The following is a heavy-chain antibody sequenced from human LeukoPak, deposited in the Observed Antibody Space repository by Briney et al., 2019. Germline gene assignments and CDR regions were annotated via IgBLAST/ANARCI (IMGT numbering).Heavy chain of an antibody. J-gene: IGHJ4*02. D-gene: IGHD6-19*01. V-gene: IGHV3-48*03. CDR2: ISSSGSTI. CDR3: ARGSYSSGWAY. CDR1: GFTFSSYE. Sequence: GGSLRLSCAASGFTFSSYEMNWVRQAPGKGLEWVSYISSSGSTIYYADSVKGRFTISRDNAKNSLYLQMNSLRAEDTAVYYCARGSYSSGWAYWGQGTLVTVSS.